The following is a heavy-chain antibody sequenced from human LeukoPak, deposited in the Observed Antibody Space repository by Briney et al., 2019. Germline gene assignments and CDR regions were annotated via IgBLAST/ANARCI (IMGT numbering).Heavy chain of an antibody. CDR3: ARDAWDPRYCISTSCPTDY. J-gene: IGHJ4*02. Sequence: GGSLRLSCAASGFTFSSYSMNWVRQAPGKGLEWVSYISSSSSTIYYADSVKGRFTISRDSAKNSLYLQMNSLRAEDTAVYYCARDAWDPRYCISTSCPTDYWGQGTLVTVSS. V-gene: IGHV3-48*01. CDR2: ISSSSSTI. CDR1: GFTFSSYS. D-gene: IGHD2-2*01.